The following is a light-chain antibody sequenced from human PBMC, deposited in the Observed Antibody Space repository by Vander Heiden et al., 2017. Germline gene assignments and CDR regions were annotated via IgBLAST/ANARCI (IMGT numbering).Light chain of an antibody. CDR3: LQYKLCPFS. CDR1: QASKGY. Sequence: DPQLTQSPLSLSPSLGDSVTIPCRASQASKGYLGWYQQKPEETPKCLILGTSTLQTGVPSRFSGSGSGTDFVLTITNLQAEDFAVYYCLQYKLCPFSFGGGTRVEL. J-gene: IGKJ4*01. CDR2: GTS. V-gene: IGKV1-17*02.